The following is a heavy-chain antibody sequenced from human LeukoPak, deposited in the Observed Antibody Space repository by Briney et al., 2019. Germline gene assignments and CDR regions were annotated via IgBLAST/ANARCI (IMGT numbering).Heavy chain of an antibody. V-gene: IGHV3-53*01. CDR1: GFTVSSNY. J-gene: IGHJ4*02. CDR2: IYSGGST. CDR3: AGVLDGYNPHFDY. Sequence: GGSLRLSCAASGFTVSSNYMSWVRQAPGKGLEWVSVIYSGGSTYYADSVKGRFTISRDNSKNTLYLQMNSLRAEDTTVYYCAGVLDGYNPHFDYWGQGTLVTVSS. D-gene: IGHD5-24*01.